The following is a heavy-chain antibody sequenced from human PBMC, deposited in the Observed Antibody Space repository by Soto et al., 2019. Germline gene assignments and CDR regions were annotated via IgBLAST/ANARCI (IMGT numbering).Heavy chain of an antibody. CDR3: ALYYYDGSGNYYFDY. CDR2: IFSRDSDT. D-gene: IGHD3-22*01. Sequence: PGESLKISCKGSGYSFASYWIGWVRQMPGKGLEWMGIIFSRDSDTRYSPSFQGQATISADKSISTAYLQWCSLKASDSAMYYCALYYYDGSGNYYFDYWGQGTLVTVSS. CDR1: GYSFASYW. V-gene: IGHV5-51*01. J-gene: IGHJ4*02.